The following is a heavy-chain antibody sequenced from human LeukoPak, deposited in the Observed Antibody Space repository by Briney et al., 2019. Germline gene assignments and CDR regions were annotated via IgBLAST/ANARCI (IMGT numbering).Heavy chain of an antibody. CDR3: ARVGAKGAFDI. V-gene: IGHV4-59*01. J-gene: IGHJ3*02. D-gene: IGHD4/OR15-4a*01. CDR1: GGSISSYY. CDR2: IYYSGST. Sequence: PSETLSLTCTVSGGSISSYYWSWIRQPPGKGLEWIGYIYYSGSTNYNPSLKSRVTISVDTSKNQFSLKLSSVTAADTAVYYCARVGAKGAFDIWGQGTMVTVSS.